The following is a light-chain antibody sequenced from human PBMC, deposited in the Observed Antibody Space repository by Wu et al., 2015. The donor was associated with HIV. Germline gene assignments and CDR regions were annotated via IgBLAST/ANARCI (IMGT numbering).Light chain of an antibody. V-gene: IGKV3-15*01. CDR2: GAS. J-gene: IGKJ3*01. CDR1: QSVSSN. Sequence: EIVLAQSPGTLSLSPGERATLSCRASQSVSSNFLAWYQHRPGQAPRLLIYGASTRATGVPARFSGSGSGTEFTLTISSLQSEDFAIHFCQQYNNWPPTFGPGTKVDIK. CDR3: QQYNNWPPT.